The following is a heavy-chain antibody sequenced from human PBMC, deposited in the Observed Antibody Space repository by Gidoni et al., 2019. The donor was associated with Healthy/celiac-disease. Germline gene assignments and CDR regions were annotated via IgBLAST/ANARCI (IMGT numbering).Heavy chain of an antibody. CDR2: IKSKTDDGTT. D-gene: IGHD3-22*01. CDR3: TTPQYYYDSSGYYNFDY. CDR1: GFTFSPAW. J-gene: IGHJ4*02. V-gene: IGHV3-15*01. Sequence: EVQLVESGGGLVKPGGSLRLSCAASGFTFSPAWMSWVRQTPGKGLEWVGRIKSKTDDGTTDYAAPVKGRFTISRDDSKNTLYLQMNSLKTEDTAVYYCTTPQYYYDSSGYYNFDYWGQGTLVTVSS.